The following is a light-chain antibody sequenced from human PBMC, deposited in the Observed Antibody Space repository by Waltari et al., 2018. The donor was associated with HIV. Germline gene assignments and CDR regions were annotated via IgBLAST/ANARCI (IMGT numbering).Light chain of an antibody. Sequence: HSALTQPASVSGSPGQSITISCTGTSNDVGGFDIVSWYQHHPGKAHKLIIFEVNKRPSGVSNRFSGAKSGNTASLTISGLQTEDETDYYCCSCARSRSLLFGGGTKLTVL. CDR1: SNDVGGFDI. CDR3: CSCARSRSLL. CDR2: EVN. J-gene: IGLJ2*01. V-gene: IGLV2-23*02.